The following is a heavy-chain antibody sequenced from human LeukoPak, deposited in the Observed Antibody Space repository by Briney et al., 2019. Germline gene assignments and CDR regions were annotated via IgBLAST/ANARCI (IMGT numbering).Heavy chain of an antibody. V-gene: IGHV1-8*01. Sequence: ASVKVSCKASGYTFTSYDINWVRQATGQGLEWMGWMNPNSGNTGYAQKFQGRVTMTRNTSISTAYMELSSLRSEDTAVYYCARGDCSSTSCPNDYWGQGTLVTVSS. CDR1: GYTFTSYD. J-gene: IGHJ4*02. CDR3: ARGDCSSTSCPNDY. CDR2: MNPNSGNT. D-gene: IGHD2-2*01.